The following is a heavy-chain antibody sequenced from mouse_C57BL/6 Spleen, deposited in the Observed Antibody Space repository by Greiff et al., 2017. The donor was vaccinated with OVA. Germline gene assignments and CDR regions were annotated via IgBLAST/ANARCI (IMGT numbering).Heavy chain of an antibody. CDR2: INPSTGGT. J-gene: IGHJ2*01. CDR1: GYSFTGYY. CDR3: ARRLAGTHFDD. D-gene: IGHD4-1*01. Sequence: EVQLVESGPELVKPGASVKISCKASGYSFTGYYMNWVKQSPEKSLEWIGEINPSTGGTTYNQKFKAKATLTVDKSSSTAYMQLKSLTSEDSAVYYCARRLAGTHFDDWGQGTTLTVSS. V-gene: IGHV1-42*01.